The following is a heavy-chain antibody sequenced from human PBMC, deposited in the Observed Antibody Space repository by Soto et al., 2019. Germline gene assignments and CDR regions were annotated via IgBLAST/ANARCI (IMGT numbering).Heavy chain of an antibody. CDR1: GFTFSLYA. D-gene: IGHD3-9*01. CDR2: ISGSGERT. Sequence: EEQLLESGGGWVQPGGSLRLSCTASGFTFSLYAMSWARHTPGKGLEWVASISGSGERTYYADSVKGRFTISKDNSQNSVFLQMNSLRAEETAEYYCAKGDWLYYNYYGMEVWGQGTSVTVSS. V-gene: IGHV3-23*01. J-gene: IGHJ6*02. CDR3: AKGDWLYYNYYGMEV.